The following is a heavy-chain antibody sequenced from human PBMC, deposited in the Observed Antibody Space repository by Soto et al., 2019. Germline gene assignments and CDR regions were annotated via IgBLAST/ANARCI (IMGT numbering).Heavy chain of an antibody. V-gene: IGHV1-69*01. D-gene: IGHD5-12*01. CDR1: GGTFNNYA. J-gene: IGHJ4*02. CDR2: IIPIFNSA. CDR3: AREVTVASYSFDF. Sequence: QVQLVQSGAEVKRPGSSVKVSCKASGGTFNNYALSWVRQAPGQGLEWMGGIIPIFNSANYAQKFQGRVTFTADDSTSTAYMELRSLRPDDTAVYYCAREVTVASYSFDFWGQGTLVTVSS.